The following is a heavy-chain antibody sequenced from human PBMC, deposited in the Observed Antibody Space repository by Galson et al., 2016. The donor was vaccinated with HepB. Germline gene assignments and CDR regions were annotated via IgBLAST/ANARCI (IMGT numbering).Heavy chain of an antibody. J-gene: IGHJ4*02. CDR2: ISTSGSTI. D-gene: IGHD1-1*01. V-gene: IGHV3-48*01. CDR1: GFTFSSYS. CDR3: ARDPNWYDKAYFDY. Sequence: SLRLSCAGSGFTFSSYSMNWVRQAPGKGLEWVSYISTSGSTIYYADSVKGRFTISRDNSENTLILQMNSLRGDDTAVYYCARDPNWYDKAYFDYWGQGTLVTVSS.